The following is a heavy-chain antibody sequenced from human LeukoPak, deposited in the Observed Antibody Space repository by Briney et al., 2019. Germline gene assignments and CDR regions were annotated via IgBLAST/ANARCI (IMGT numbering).Heavy chain of an antibody. CDR3: ARARRAPMVRGVINWFDP. V-gene: IGHV3-20*04. J-gene: IGHJ5*02. D-gene: IGHD3-10*01. Sequence: PGGSLRLSCAASGFTFDDYGMSWFRQAPGKGLEWVSGINWNGGSKGYADSVKGRFTISRDNAKNSLYLQMNSLRAEDTALYYCARARRAPMVRGVINWFDPWGQGTLVTVSS. CDR2: INWNGGSK. CDR1: GFTFDDYG.